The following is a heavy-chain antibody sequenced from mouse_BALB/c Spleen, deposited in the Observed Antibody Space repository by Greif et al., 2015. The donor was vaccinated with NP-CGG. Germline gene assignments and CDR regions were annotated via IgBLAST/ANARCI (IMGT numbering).Heavy chain of an antibody. V-gene: IGHV1S137*01. CDR3: ARGRDYRYFDV. J-gene: IGHJ1*01. Sequence: QVQLQQSGAELVRPGVSVKISCKGSGYTFTDYAMHWVKQSHAKSLEWIGVISTYYGDASYNQKFKGKATMTVDKSSSTAYMELARLTSEDSAIYYCARGRDYRYFDVWGAGTTVTVSS. CDR2: ISTYYGDA. CDR1: GYTFTDYA.